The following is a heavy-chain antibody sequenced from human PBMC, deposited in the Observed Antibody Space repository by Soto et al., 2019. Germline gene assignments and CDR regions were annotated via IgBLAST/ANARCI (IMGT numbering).Heavy chain of an antibody. CDR2: INHSGST. D-gene: IGHD3-16*01. Sequence: PSETLSLTCAVYGGSFSGYYWSWIRQPPGKGLEWIGEINHSGSTNYNPSLKSRVTISVDTSKNQFSLKLSSVTAADTAVYYCARAADLRVYYYHYGMDGWGQGPTVTVSS. J-gene: IGHJ6*02. CDR1: GGSFSGYY. CDR3: ARAADLRVYYYHYGMDG. V-gene: IGHV4-34*01.